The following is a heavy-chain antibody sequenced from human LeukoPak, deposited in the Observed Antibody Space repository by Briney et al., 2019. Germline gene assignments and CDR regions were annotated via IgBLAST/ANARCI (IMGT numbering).Heavy chain of an antibody. Sequence: ESGPTLVKPTQTLTLTCTFSGFSLSTSGVGVGWIRQPPGKALEWLALIYWDVDKRYSPSLKSRLTITNDTSKHQVVLTMTNMDPVDTATYYCAHRRHYYDSSGYDIYDAFDIWGQGTMVTVSS. CDR3: AHRRHYYDSSGYDIYDAFDI. CDR1: GFSLSTSGVG. CDR2: IYWDVDK. D-gene: IGHD3-22*01. J-gene: IGHJ3*02. V-gene: IGHV2-5*02.